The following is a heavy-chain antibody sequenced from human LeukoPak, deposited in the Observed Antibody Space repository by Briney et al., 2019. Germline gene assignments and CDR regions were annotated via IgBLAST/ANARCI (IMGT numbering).Heavy chain of an antibody. D-gene: IGHD6-13*01. V-gene: IGHV3-48*03. CDR2: ISSSGSTI. J-gene: IGHJ6*02. Sequence: GGSLRLSCAASGFTFSSYEMNWVRQAPGKGLEWVSYISSSGSTIYYADSVKGRFTISRDNAKNSLYLQMNSLRAEDTAVYYCAREGRAAAGPYYYGMDVWGQGTTVTVSS. CDR3: AREGRAAAGPYYYGMDV. CDR1: GFTFSSYE.